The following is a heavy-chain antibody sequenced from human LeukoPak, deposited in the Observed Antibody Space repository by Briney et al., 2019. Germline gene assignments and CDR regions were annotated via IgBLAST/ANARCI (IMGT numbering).Heavy chain of an antibody. V-gene: IGHV3-66*01. J-gene: IGHJ4*02. CDR2: IYSGGST. CDR3: ARTMVRGVTDDC. Sequence: GSLRLSCAASGFTVSSNYMSWVRQAPGKGLEWVSVIYSGGSTYYADSVKGRFTISRDNSKNTLYLQMNSLRAEDTAVYYCARTMVRGVTDDCWGQGTLVTVSS. D-gene: IGHD3-10*01. CDR1: GFTVSSNY.